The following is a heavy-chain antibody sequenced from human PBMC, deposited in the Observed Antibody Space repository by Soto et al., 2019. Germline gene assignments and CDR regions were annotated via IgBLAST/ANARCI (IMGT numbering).Heavy chain of an antibody. CDR2: MNPNSGKA. Sequence: ASVKVSCKASGYTFTSYDINWVRQATGQGLEGMGGMNPNSGKADYAQKFQGRVTMTRNTSTSTVYMELSSLRSEDTAVYYCASARRYNPYYYYYGMDLWGPGTTVTVSS. D-gene: IGHD1-1*01. J-gene: IGHJ6*02. V-gene: IGHV1-8*01. CDR1: GYTFTSYD. CDR3: ASARRYNPYYYYYGMDL.